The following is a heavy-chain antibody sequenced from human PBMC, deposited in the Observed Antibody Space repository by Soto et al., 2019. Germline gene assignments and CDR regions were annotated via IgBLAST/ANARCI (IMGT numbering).Heavy chain of an antibody. D-gene: IGHD2-15*01. CDR1: GFSFSNYV. V-gene: IGHV3-64*01. CDR2: ISGNGGNI. J-gene: IGHJ4*02. Sequence: EVQLVESGGGLVQPGGSLRLSCVASGFSFSNYVMHWVRQAPGKGLEYVSAISGNGGNIYYANSVKGRFTISRDNSKNTLYLQMGSLRADDMAVYYCVMDDCSDGVCYLGDHWGQGILVTVSS. CDR3: VMDDCSDGVCYLGDH.